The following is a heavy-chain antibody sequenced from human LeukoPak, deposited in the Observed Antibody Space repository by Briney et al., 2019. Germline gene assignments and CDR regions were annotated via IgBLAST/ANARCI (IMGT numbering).Heavy chain of an antibody. CDR2: IYPGDSDT. CDR1: GYSFTSYW. V-gene: IGHV5-51*01. Sequence: GESLKISCKGSGYSFTSYWSGWVRQMPGKGLEWMGIIYPGDSDTRYSPSFQGQVTISADKSISTAYLQWSSLKASDTAMYYCARHENSCSGGSCYYDHFDYWGQGTLVTVSS. D-gene: IGHD2-15*01. CDR3: ARHENSCSGGSCYYDHFDY. J-gene: IGHJ4*02.